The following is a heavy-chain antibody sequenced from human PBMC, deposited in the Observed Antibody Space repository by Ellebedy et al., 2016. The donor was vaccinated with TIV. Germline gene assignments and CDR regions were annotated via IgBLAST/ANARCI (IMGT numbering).Heavy chain of an antibody. CDR3: ARDIDYNVDY. V-gene: IGHV4-59*12. D-gene: IGHD3-10*01. CDR1: GGSFSGYY. Sequence: SETLSLXXAVYGGSFSGYYWSWIRQPPGKGLEWIGYIYYSGSTYYNPSLKSRVTISVDTSKNQFSLKLSSVTAADTAVYYCARDIDYNVDYWGQGTLVTVSS. CDR2: IYYSGST. J-gene: IGHJ4*02.